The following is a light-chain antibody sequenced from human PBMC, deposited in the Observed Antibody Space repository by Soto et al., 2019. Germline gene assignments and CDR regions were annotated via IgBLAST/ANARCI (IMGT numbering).Light chain of an antibody. CDR2: WAS. CDR3: QQYYTTLT. CDR1: QSVLYSSDNKNY. Sequence: DIVMTQSPDSLAVSLGERATINCKSSQSVLYSSDNKNYLAWYKQKPGQPPKLLIYWASTRDSGVPDRFSGSGSGADFTLTISSLQAEDVAVYYCQQYYTTLTFGGGTRVEIK. J-gene: IGKJ4*01. V-gene: IGKV4-1*01.